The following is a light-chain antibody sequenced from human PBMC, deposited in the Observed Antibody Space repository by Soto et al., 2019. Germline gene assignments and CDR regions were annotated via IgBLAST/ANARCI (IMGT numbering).Light chain of an antibody. CDR1: QGIKND. CDR3: LQDYNYPLLT. V-gene: IGKV1-6*01. Sequence: AIQMTQSPSSLSASVGDRVTITCRASQGIKNDLGWYQQKPGKAPKLLIYAASTLQSGVPSRFSGSGFGTDFTLTISSLQPEDFATYYCLQDYNYPLLTFGGGTKVEIK. J-gene: IGKJ4*01. CDR2: AAS.